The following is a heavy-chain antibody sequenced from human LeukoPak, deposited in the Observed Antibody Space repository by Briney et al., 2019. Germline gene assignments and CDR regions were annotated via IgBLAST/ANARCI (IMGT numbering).Heavy chain of an antibody. J-gene: IGHJ5*02. CDR1: GYSISSDNW. V-gene: IGHV4-28*01. CDR2: IHYSGIT. D-gene: IGHD4/OR15-4a*01. Sequence: KPSETLSLTCAVSGYSISSDNWWGWIRQPPVKGLEWIGYIHYSGITYYSPSLKSRVTLSVDTSKNQFSLRLSSVTAVDTAVYYCARKPNAVYWFDPWGQGTLVTVSS. CDR3: ARKPNAVYWFDP.